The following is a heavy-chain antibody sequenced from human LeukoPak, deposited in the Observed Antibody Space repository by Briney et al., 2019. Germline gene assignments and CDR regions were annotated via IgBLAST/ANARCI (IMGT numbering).Heavy chain of an antibody. CDR3: TTTAAGIFDY. CDR2: IKRKTDGGTT. J-gene: IGHJ4*02. CDR1: GFTFRNAW. Sequence: GGSLRLSCAASGFTFRNAWMTWVRQAPGEWLEWVGRIKRKTDGGTTDYAAPVKGRFTISRDDSKNTLYLQMNSLKTEDTAVYYCTTTAAGIFDYWGQGTLVTVSS. V-gene: IGHV3-15*01. D-gene: IGHD6-13*01.